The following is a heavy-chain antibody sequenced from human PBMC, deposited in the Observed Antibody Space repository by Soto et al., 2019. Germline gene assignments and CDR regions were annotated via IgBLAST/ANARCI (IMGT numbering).Heavy chain of an antibody. CDR3: AKDLDVLLWFGELSS. J-gene: IGHJ5*02. CDR1: GFTFSSYA. Sequence: EVQLLESGGGLVQPGGSLRLSCAASGFTFSSYAMSWVRQAPGKGLEWVSAISGSGGSTYYADSVKGRFTISRDNSKNTLDLQMNSLRAEDTAVYYCAKDLDVLLWFGELSSWGQGTLVTVSS. CDR2: ISGSGGST. V-gene: IGHV3-23*01. D-gene: IGHD3-10*01.